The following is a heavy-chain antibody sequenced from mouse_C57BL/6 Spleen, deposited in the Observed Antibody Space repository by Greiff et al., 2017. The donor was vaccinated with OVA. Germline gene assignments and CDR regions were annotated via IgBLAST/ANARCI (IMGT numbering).Heavy chain of an antibody. CDR1: GYAFSSSW. Sequence: QVQLQQSGPELVKPGASVKISCKASGYAFSSSWMNWVKQRPGKGLEWIGRIYPGDGDTNYNGKFKGKATLTADKSSSTAYMQLSSLTSEDSAVYSCARGLTGYFDYWGQGTTLTVSS. D-gene: IGHD4-1*01. V-gene: IGHV1-82*01. J-gene: IGHJ2*01. CDR3: ARGLTGYFDY. CDR2: IYPGDGDT.